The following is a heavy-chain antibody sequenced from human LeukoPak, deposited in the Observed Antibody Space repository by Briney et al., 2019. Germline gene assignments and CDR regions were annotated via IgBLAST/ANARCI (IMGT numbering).Heavy chain of an antibody. CDR1: GGTFSSYA. CDR3: ARADPTTVTEGWFDP. CDR2: IIPILGIA. V-gene: IGHV1-69*04. J-gene: IGHJ5*02. D-gene: IGHD4-17*01. Sequence: GASVKVSCKASGGTFSSYAISWVRQAPGQGLEWMGRIIPILGIANYAQKFQGRVTITADKSTSTAYMELSSLRSEDTAVYYCARADPTTVTEGWFDPWGQGTLVTVSS.